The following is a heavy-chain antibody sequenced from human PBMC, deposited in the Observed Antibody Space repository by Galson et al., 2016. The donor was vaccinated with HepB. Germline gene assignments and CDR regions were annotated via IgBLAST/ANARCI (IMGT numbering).Heavy chain of an antibody. Sequence: SGGIFGSSTFSWVRQAPGQGLEWMGDIISIIGTTHYAQNFQGRVTITADESTSTAYMELSSMRYDDTAVYFCARGTSQAPYYYDTTGFQDWGQGTLLTVSS. CDR3: ARGTSQAPYYYDTTGFQD. CDR2: IISIIGTT. CDR1: GGIFGSST. V-gene: IGHV1-69*01. D-gene: IGHD3-22*01. J-gene: IGHJ4*02.